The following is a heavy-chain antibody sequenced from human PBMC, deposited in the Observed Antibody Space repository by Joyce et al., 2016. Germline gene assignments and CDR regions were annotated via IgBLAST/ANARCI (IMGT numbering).Heavy chain of an antibody. J-gene: IGHJ4*02. D-gene: IGHD3-16*01. CDR1: G. V-gene: IGHV3-30*18. Sequence: GMHWVRQAPGKGLEWVALISFDGTKKYYAESMKGRFTLSRDNSKNTLCLQMDSLRAEDTAVYYCAKEKTYYDYVWGTYPDSWGQGTLVTVSS. CDR3: AKEKTYYDYVWGTYPDS. CDR2: ISFDGTKK.